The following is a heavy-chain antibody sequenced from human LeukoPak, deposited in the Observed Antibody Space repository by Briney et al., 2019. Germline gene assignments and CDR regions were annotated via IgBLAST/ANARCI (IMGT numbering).Heavy chain of an antibody. CDR2: IEPNNGDT. D-gene: IGHD4-11*01. Sequence: ASVRVSCKASGYTFTGHFLQWGRQAPGEGVEWRAWIEPNNGDTHYAQNFQGRITVTRDTSISTVYMELSRLTSDDTAVYYCAREYSASEHWGQVTLVTVSS. CDR1: GYTFTGHF. CDR3: AREYSASEH. J-gene: IGHJ4*02. V-gene: IGHV1-2*02.